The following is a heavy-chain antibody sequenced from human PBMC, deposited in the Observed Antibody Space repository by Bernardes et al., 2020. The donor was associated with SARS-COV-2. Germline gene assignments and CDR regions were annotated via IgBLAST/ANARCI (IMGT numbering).Heavy chain of an antibody. V-gene: IGHV1-18*01. D-gene: IGHD3-16*02. CDR3: ARNMITFGGVIVIPNDY. Sequence: VAVQDSCKASGYTFTSYGISWVRQAPGQGLEWMGWISASNGTTTYAQKLQGRVTMTTDTSTSTAYMELRSLRSDDTAVYYCARNMITFGGVIVIPNDYWGQGTLVTGSS. CDR2: ISASNGTT. J-gene: IGHJ4*02. CDR1: GYTFTSYG.